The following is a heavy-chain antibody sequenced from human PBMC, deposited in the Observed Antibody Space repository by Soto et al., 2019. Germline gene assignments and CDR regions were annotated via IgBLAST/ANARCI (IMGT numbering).Heavy chain of an antibody. CDR3: AKHTPIVVALFDY. D-gene: IGHD3-22*01. CDR1: GFTFSSYA. Sequence: GGSLRLSCAASGFTFSSYAMSWVRQAPGKGLERVSAISDASDRIYYTHSVKGRFTISRDKSENTLYLQMNSLRAEDTVVYYCAKHTPIVVALFDYWGQGTLVTVSS. J-gene: IGHJ4*02. V-gene: IGHV3-23*01. CDR2: ISDASDRI.